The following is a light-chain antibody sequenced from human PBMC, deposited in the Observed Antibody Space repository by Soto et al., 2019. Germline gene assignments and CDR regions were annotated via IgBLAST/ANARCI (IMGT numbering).Light chain of an antibody. Sequence: QSALPQSPSASASLGASVKLTCTLSSGHSNYAIAWHQQQSEKGPRYLMKLNSDGSHSKGDGIPDRFSGSSSGAERYLTISSLQSEDEADYYCQTWGSGIVVFGGGTKLTVL. J-gene: IGLJ2*01. CDR2: LNSDGSH. V-gene: IGLV4-69*01. CDR1: SGHSNYA. CDR3: QTWGSGIVV.